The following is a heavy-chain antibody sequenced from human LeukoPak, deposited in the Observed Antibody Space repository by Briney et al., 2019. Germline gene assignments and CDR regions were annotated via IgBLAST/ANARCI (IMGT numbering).Heavy chain of an antibody. V-gene: IGHV3-7*03. CDR2: VKRDGSEK. J-gene: IGHJ4*02. D-gene: IGHD4-11*01. CDR1: GFTLSSYW. CDR3: ARSVPDYTRFDY. Sequence: GGSLRLSCAASGFTLSSYWMSWVRQAPGKGLEWVANVKRDGSEKHYVDSVKGRFTISRDNAQNSLYLQMNSLRAEDTALYYCARSVPDYTRFDYWGQGALVTVSS.